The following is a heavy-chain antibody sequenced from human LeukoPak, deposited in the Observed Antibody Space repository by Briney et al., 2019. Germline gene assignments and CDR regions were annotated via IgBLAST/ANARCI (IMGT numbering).Heavy chain of an antibody. CDR1: GGSFRGYY. V-gene: IGHV4-34*01. Sequence: SETLSLTCAVYGGSFRGYYWTWIRQPPGKGLEWIGEINHSGSANYNPSLKSRVTISVDTSKNQFSLKLSSVTAADTAVYYCARLRFLEWLQRRSPNWFDPWGQGTLVTVSS. CDR3: ARLRFLEWLQRRSPNWFDP. CDR2: INHSGSA. J-gene: IGHJ5*02. D-gene: IGHD3-3*01.